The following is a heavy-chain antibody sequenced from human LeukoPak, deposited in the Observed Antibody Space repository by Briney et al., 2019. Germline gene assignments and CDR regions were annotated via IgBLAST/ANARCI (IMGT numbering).Heavy chain of an antibody. CDR1: GFTFSSYS. D-gene: IGHD2-2*01. J-gene: IGHJ6*03. CDR2: ISSSNSTI. Sequence: GGSLRLSCAASGFTFSSYSMNWVRQAPGKGLEWVSYISSSNSTIYYADSVKGRFTISRDNARNSLYLQMNSLRAEDTAVYYCARQYDSYFYYYVDLWGTGTTVTVSS. V-gene: IGHV3-48*01. CDR3: ARQYDSYFYYYVDL.